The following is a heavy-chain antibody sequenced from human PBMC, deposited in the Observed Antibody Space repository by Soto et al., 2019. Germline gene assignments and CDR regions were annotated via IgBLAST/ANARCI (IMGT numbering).Heavy chain of an antibody. CDR3: AKDRSLQQIVGATVLRGIDV. D-gene: IGHD1-26*01. CDR2: ISGSGGST. J-gene: IGHJ6*02. CDR1: GFTFSSYA. Sequence: GGSLRLSCAASGFTFSSYAMSWVRQAPGKGLEWVSAISGSGGSTYYADSVKGRFTISRDNSKNTLYLQMNSLRAEDTAVYYCAKDRSLQQIVGATVLRGIDVWGPGTTATVYS. V-gene: IGHV3-23*01.